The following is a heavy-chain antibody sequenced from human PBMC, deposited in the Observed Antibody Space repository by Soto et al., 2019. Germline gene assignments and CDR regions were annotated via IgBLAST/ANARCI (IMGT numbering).Heavy chain of an antibody. CDR1: GGTFSSYA. J-gene: IGHJ4*02. V-gene: IGHV1-69*13. D-gene: IGHD3-22*01. Sequence: GASVKVSCKASGGTFSSYAISWVRQAPGQGLEWMGGIIPIFGTANYAQKFQGRVTITADESTSTAYMELSSLRSEDTAVYYCARDRYYYDSSGYQFDYWGQGTLVTVSS. CDR3: ARDRYYYDSSGYQFDY. CDR2: IIPIFGTA.